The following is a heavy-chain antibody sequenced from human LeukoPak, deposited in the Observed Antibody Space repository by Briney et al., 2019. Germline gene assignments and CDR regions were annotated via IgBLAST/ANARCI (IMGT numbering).Heavy chain of an antibody. J-gene: IGHJ4*02. CDR1: GYSISSGYF. D-gene: IGHD3-22*01. V-gene: IGHV4-38-2*02. CDR3: AKSPIVVVIPYFDY. CDR2: ICHSGST. Sequence: SETLSLTCTVSGYSISSGYFWGWIRQPPGKGLEWIGTICHSGSTYYNASLESRVTISVDTSKNQFSLKLSSVTAADTAVYYCAKSPIVVVIPYFDYWGQGSLVTVSS.